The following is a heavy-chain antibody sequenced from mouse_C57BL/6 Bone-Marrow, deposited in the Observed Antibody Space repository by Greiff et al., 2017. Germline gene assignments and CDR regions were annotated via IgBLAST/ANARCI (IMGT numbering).Heavy chain of an antibody. CDR1: GFSLTSYG. D-gene: IGHD2-5*01. Sequence: VMLVESGPGLVQPSQSLSITCTVSGFSLTSYGVHWVRQSPGKGLEWLGVIWRGGSTDYNAAFMSRLSITKDNSKSQVFFKMNSLQADDTAIYYCAKNPYYSNYYAMDYWGQGTSVTVSS. J-gene: IGHJ4*01. V-gene: IGHV2-5*01. CDR2: IWRGGST. CDR3: AKNPYYSNYYAMDY.